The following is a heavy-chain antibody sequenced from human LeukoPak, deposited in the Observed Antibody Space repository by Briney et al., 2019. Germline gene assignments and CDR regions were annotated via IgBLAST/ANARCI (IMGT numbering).Heavy chain of an antibody. CDR2: INPNSGGT. CDR3: ARNLHIVVVPAAIDY. D-gene: IGHD2-2*01. J-gene: IGHJ4*02. V-gene: IGHV1-2*02. Sequence: ASVKVSCKASGYTFTGYYMHWVRQAPGQGLEWMGWINPNSGGTNYAQKFQGRVTMTRDTSISTAYMELSGLRSDDTAVYYCARNLHIVVVPAAIDYWGQGTLVTVSS. CDR1: GYTFTGYY.